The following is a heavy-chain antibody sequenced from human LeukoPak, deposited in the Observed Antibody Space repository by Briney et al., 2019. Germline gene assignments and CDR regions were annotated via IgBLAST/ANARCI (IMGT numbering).Heavy chain of an antibody. CDR3: ARELVTPPYYYYGMDV. J-gene: IGHJ6*02. CDR2: ISSSSSYI. D-gene: IGHD4-11*01. CDR1: GFTFSSYS. V-gene: IGHV3-21*01. Sequence: GGSLRLSCAASGFTFSSYSMNWVRQAPGKGLEWVSSISSSSSYIYYADSVKGRFTISRDNAKNSLYLHMNSLRAEDTAVYYCARELVTPPYYYYGMDVWGQGTTVTVSS.